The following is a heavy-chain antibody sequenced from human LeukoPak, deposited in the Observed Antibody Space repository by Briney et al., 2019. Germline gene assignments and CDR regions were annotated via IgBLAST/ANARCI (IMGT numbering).Heavy chain of an antibody. V-gene: IGHV1-18*01. J-gene: IGHJ3*02. CDR2: ISGYNGNA. CDR1: GGTFSSYA. Sequence: ASVKVSCKASGGTFSSYAINWVRQAPGQGLEWMGWISGYNGNANYAQKLQGRVTRTTDTSTSTAYMELRSLRSDDTAVYYCARHRLPRVYYDSSGYYHAAFDIRGQGTMVTVSS. D-gene: IGHD3-22*01. CDR3: ARHRLPRVYYDSSGYYHAAFDI.